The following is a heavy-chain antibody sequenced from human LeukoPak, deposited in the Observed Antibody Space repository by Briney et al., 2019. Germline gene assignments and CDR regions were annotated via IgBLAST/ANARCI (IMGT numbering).Heavy chain of an antibody. V-gene: IGHV3-7*01. CDR1: GFTFSSYW. CDR2: IKQDGSEK. D-gene: IGHD6-13*01. Sequence: PGGSLRLSCAASGFTFSSYWMSWVRQAPGKWLEWVANIKQDGSEKYYVDSVKGRFTISRDNAKNSLYLQMNSLRAEDMAAYYCARDASRAAAGPFDPWGQGTLVTVSS. J-gene: IGHJ5*02. CDR3: ARDASRAAAGPFDP.